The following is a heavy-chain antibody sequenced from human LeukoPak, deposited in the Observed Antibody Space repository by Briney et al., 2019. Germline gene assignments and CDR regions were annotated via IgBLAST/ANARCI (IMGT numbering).Heavy chain of an antibody. CDR2: ISGSGGST. CDR1: GFTFGSYA. D-gene: IGHD2-2*01. V-gene: IGHV3-23*01. CDR3: ARCTASCYANAFDV. J-gene: IGHJ3*01. Sequence: GGSLRLSCAASGFTFGSYAMNWVRQAPGKGLEWVSTISGSGGSTYYADSVKGRFTISRDNSKKTLYLQMNSLRPEDTAVYYCARCTASCYANAFDVWGQGTLLTVSS.